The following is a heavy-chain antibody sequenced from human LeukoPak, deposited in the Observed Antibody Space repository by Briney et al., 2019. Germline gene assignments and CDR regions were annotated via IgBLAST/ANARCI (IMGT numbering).Heavy chain of an antibody. CDR1: GFTFSSYP. J-gene: IGHJ4*02. CDR3: AKGGVQYHLPLNYFDF. Sequence: PGGSLKLSCAASGFTFSSYPMTWVRQAPGKGLEWVSVFSYNGADTYYADSVKGRFTMSTDNSKNTLYLEMNSLRAEDTAVYYCAKGGVQYHLPLNYFDFWGQGTLVTVSS. V-gene: IGHV3-23*01. D-gene: IGHD2-2*01. CDR2: FSYNGADT.